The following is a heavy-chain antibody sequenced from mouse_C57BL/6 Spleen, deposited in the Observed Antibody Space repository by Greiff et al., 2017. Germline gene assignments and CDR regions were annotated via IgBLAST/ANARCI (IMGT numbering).Heavy chain of an antibody. D-gene: IGHD2-1*01. V-gene: IGHV5-2*01. J-gene: IGHJ1*03. CDR1: EYEFPTHD. Sequence: EVQGVESGGGLVQPGESLKLSCESNEYEFPTHDMSWVRKTPEKRLELVAAINSDGGSTYYPDTMERRFIISRDNTKKTLYLQMSRLRSEDTALYYCAIRDGNYWYFDVWGTGTTVTVSS. CDR3: AIRDGNYWYFDV. CDR2: INSDGGST.